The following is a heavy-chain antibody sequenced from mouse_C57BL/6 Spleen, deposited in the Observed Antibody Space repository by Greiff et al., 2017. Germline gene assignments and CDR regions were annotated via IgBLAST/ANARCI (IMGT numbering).Heavy chain of an antibody. CDR1: GYTFTSYW. V-gene: IGHV1-50*01. CDR3: ARGYDGHYGGFDY. D-gene: IGHD2-3*01. CDR2: IEPSDSYT. J-gene: IGHJ2*01. Sequence: QVQLQQPGAELVKPGASVKLSCKASGYTFTSYWMQWVKQRPGQGLEWIGEIEPSDSYTNYNQKFKGKATLTVDTSSSTAYMQLRSLTSEDSAVYYCARGYDGHYGGFDYWGQGTTLTVSS.